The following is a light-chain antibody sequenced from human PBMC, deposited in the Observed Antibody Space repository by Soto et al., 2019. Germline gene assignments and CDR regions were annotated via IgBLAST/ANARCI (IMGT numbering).Light chain of an antibody. J-gene: IGKJ3*01. CDR1: QSVSSY. CDR3: QQRSNWLT. Sequence: EIVLTQSPATLSLSPGERATLSCRASQSVSSYLAWYQQKPGQAPRLLIYDASNSATGIPARFSGSGSGTDVTRSISSLLPDDFAFYYCQQRSNWLTCGPGTKVDIK. CDR2: DAS. V-gene: IGKV3-11*01.